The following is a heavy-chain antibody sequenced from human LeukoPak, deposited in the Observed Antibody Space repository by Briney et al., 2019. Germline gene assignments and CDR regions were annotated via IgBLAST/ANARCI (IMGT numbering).Heavy chain of an antibody. V-gene: IGHV4-59*01. Sequence: KPSETLSLTCTVSGGSISSYYWSWIRQPPGKGLEWIGYIYYSGSTNYNPSLKSRVTISVDTSKNQFSLKLSSVTAADTAVYYRARDQYSSSWYWFDPWGQGTLVTVSS. CDR1: GGSISSYY. J-gene: IGHJ5*02. CDR2: IYYSGST. D-gene: IGHD6-13*01. CDR3: ARDQYSSSWYWFDP.